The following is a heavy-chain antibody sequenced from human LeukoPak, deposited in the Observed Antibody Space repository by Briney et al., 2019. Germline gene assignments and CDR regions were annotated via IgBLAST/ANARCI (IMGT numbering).Heavy chain of an antibody. J-gene: IGHJ6*02. Sequence: PSQTLSLTCAVYGGSFSGYYWSWIRQPPGKGLEWIGEINHSGSTNYNPSLKSRVTISVDTSKNQFSLKLSSVTAADTAVYYCHGWGGYDWAMDVWGQGTTVTVSS. CDR3: HGWGGYDWAMDV. CDR2: INHSGST. V-gene: IGHV4-34*01. CDR1: GGSFSGYY. D-gene: IGHD5-12*01.